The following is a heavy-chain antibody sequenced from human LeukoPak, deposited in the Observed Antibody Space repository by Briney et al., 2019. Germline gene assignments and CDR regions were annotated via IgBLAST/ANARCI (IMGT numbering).Heavy chain of an antibody. Sequence: TSETLSLTCAVSGYSISSGYYWGWIRQPPGKGLEWIGSIYHSGSTYYNPSLKSRVTISVDTSKNQFSLKLSSVTAADTAVYYCARHAGYDRYWGQGTLVTVSS. CDR2: IYHSGST. D-gene: IGHD5-18*01. V-gene: IGHV4-38-2*01. J-gene: IGHJ4*02. CDR1: GYSISSGYY. CDR3: ARHAGYDRY.